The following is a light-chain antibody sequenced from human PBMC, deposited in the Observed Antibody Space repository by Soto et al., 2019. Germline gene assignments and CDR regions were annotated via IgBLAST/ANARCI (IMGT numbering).Light chain of an antibody. J-gene: IGLJ2*01. V-gene: IGLV3-25*03. CDR1: ALPKQY. Sequence: SYQLTQPPSVSVSPGQTARITCSGAALPKQYAYWYQQKPGQAPVLVIYKDSERPSGIPERFSGSSSGTTVTLTISGVQAEDEAVYYCQSADSSGTYGVFGGGTKLTVL. CDR3: QSADSSGTYGV. CDR2: KDS.